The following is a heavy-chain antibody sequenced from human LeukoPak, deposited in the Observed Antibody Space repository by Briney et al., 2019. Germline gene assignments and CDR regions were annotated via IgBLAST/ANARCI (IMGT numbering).Heavy chain of an antibody. CDR2: VNTVSSYI. D-gene: IGHD3-22*01. CDR3: ARLRRNSDRSDFFYYYDH. J-gene: IGHJ4*02. Sequence: GGSLRLSCAASGFTFSSYEMNWVRQAPGKGLEWVASVNTVSSYIYYADSMRGRFTISRDNAKNSLFLQMNSLRAEDTVVYYCARLRRNSDRSDFFYYYDHWGQGTLVTVSS. V-gene: IGHV3-21*01. CDR1: GFTFSSYE.